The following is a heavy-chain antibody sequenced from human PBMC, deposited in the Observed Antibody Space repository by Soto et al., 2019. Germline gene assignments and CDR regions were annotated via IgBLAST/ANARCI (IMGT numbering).Heavy chain of an antibody. CDR3: ARTQYYDFWCGPDDRSRYYYDY. CDR2: IYYSGST. V-gene: IGHV4-59*08. D-gene: IGHD3-3*01. J-gene: IGHJ4*02. CDR1: GGSISSYY. Sequence: SETLSLTCTVSGGSISSYYWSRIRQPPGKGLEWIGYIYYSGSTNYNPSLKSRVTISVDTSKNQFSLKLSSVTAADTAVYYCARTQYYDFWCGPDDRSRYYYDYWGQGTLVTVS.